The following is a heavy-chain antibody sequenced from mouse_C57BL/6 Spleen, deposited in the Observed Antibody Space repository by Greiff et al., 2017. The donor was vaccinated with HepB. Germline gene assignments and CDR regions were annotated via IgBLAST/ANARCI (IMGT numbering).Heavy chain of an antibody. Sequence: VQLQESGPELVKPGASVKISCKASGYAFSSSWMNWVKQRPGKGLEWIGRIYPGDGDTNYNGKFKGKATLTADKSSSTAYMQLSSLTSEDSAVYFRARGLGPAFYAMDYWGQGTSVTVSS. J-gene: IGHJ4*01. D-gene: IGHD3-3*01. V-gene: IGHV1-82*01. CDR1: GYAFSSSW. CDR2: IYPGDGDT. CDR3: ARGLGPAFYAMDY.